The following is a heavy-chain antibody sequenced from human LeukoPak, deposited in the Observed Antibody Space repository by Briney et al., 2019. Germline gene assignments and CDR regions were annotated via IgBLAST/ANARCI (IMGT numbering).Heavy chain of an antibody. V-gene: IGHV3-74*03. J-gene: IGHJ4*02. CDR2: INGEGSET. CDR3: ARVRMGDDFNPFDY. CDR1: GFTFSRFW. Sequence: GGSLRLSCAASGFTFSRFWIYWVRHAPGKRLVWVSRINGEGSETMYADSVKGRFTISRDNAKNTLYLQMNSLRAEDTAVYYCARVRMGDDFNPFDYWGQGTLVTVSS. D-gene: IGHD3-16*01.